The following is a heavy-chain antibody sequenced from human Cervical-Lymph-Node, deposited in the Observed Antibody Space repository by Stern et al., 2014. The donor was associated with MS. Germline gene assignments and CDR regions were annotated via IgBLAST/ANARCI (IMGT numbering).Heavy chain of an antibody. J-gene: IGHJ6*02. CDR3: ARHQPADTFAMDV. CDR1: GYTFGDYW. Sequence: EVQLVESGAEVKKPGESLKISCKGSGYTFGDYWIGWVRQKPGKGLEWMGTIFPAESDSGYSPSFEGQVTISADESISTAFLQSSSLKAADTGIYYCARHQPADTFAMDVWGQGTTVIVSS. V-gene: IGHV5-51*01. CDR2: IFPAESDS. D-gene: IGHD2-2*01.